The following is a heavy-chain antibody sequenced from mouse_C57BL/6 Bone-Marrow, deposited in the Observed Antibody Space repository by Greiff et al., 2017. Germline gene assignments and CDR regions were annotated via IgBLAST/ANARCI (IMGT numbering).Heavy chain of an antibody. Sequence: VQLQQPGAELVKPGASVKLSCTASGYTFTSYWMHWVKQRPGQGLEWIGMIHPDSGSTNYNEKFKSKATLSVDKSSITADMQLSNLTSEDSAVYYWARCKYSNYFWGQGTTLTVSS. J-gene: IGHJ2*01. D-gene: IGHD2-5*01. CDR2: IHPDSGST. CDR3: ARCKYSNYF. CDR1: GYTFTSYW. V-gene: IGHV1-64*01.